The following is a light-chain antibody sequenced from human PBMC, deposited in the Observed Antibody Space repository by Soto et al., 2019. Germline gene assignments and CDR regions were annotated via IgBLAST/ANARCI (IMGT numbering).Light chain of an antibody. J-gene: IGKJ3*01. CDR1: QSVSGN. CDR2: GAS. Sequence: ILLTQSPATVSVYPGERATLSCRASQSVSGNLAWYQQKPGQPPRLLIHGASNRATGIPARFSGSGSGTEFTLTINSLQSEDFAVYYCQQYNDWPPFTFGPGTKVDIK. V-gene: IGKV3-15*01. CDR3: QQYNDWPPFT.